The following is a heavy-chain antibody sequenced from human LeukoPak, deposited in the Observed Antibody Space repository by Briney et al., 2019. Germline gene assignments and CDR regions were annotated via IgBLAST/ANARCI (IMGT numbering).Heavy chain of an antibody. CDR3: ARDNYGLDV. V-gene: IGHV3-48*02. CDR2: ISSGSSTR. CDR1: GFTFNTYS. J-gene: IGHJ6*02. Sequence: GGSLRLSCAASGFTFNTYSMNWVRQAPGKGLEWVSYISSGSSTRYYADSVNGRFTISRDNAKNSLYLQMNSLRDEDTAVYYCARDNYGLDVWGQGTTVTVSS.